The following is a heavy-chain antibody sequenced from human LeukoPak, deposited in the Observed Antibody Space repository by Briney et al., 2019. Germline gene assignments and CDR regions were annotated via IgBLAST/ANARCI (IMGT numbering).Heavy chain of an antibody. CDR3: AKEQWLQRNYYGMDV. V-gene: IGHV3-23*01. Sequence: GGSLRLSREASGFTFSSNAMSWVRQGPGKGLEWVSTISGNGGTTYYADSVKGRFTVSRDNSKNTLYLQMNSLRVEDTAVYYCAKEQWLQRNYYGMDVWGQGTTVTVSS. D-gene: IGHD6-19*01. J-gene: IGHJ6*02. CDR2: ISGNGGTT. CDR1: GFTFSSNA.